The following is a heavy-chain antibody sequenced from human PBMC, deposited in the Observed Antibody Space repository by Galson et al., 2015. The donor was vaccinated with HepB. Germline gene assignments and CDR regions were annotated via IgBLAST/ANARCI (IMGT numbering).Heavy chain of an antibody. Sequence: SLRLSCAASGFTFSSYSMNWVRQAPGKGLEWVSAISGSGGSTYYADSVKGRFTISRDNSKNTLYLQMNSLRAEDTAVYYCAKVLGRAVAAYFDYWGQGTLVTVSS. CDR2: ISGSGGST. J-gene: IGHJ4*02. D-gene: IGHD6-19*01. CDR1: GFTFSSYS. CDR3: AKVLGRAVAAYFDY. V-gene: IGHV3-23*01.